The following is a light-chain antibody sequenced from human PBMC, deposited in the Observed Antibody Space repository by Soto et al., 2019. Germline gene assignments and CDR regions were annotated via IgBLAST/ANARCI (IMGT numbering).Light chain of an antibody. Sequence: ELVLTQSPGTLSLSPGERATLSCRASRGVSSGYLAWYQQRPGQAPRPLISAASNRATGLPGRFSGSGFGTDFTLTISRLEPEDFAVYDCQHYDSSSWTFGQGTKVEI. V-gene: IGKV3-20*01. CDR1: RGVSSGY. CDR3: QHYDSSSWT. J-gene: IGKJ1*01. CDR2: AAS.